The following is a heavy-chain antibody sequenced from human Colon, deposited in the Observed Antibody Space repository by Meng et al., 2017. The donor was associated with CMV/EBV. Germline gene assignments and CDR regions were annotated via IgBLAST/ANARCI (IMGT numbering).Heavy chain of an antibody. V-gene: IGHV1-46*01. J-gene: IGHJ4*02. CDR2: INPSGGST. D-gene: IGHD3-10*01. CDR1: TFTTYY. Sequence: TFTTYYIHWVRRAPGQGLEWMGMINPSGGSTSYSHKFQDRIPMTRDTSTSTVYMNLGGLRSDDTAVYYCARDNPQPRWGWSGSPAEYWGGGSLVTVSS. CDR3: ARDNPQPRWGWSGSPAEY.